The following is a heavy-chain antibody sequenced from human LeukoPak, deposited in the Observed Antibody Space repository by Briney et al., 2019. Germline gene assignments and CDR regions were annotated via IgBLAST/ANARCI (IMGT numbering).Heavy chain of an antibody. CDR3: ARVDTAMVNAFDI. Sequence: GGSLRLSCAASGFTFANYAMGWVRQAPGKGLEWVSAISGSSDSTYYADSVKGRFTISRDNAKNSLYLQMNSLRAEDTAVYYCARVDTAMVNAFDIWGQGTMVTVSS. D-gene: IGHD5-18*01. CDR1: GFTFANYA. J-gene: IGHJ3*02. V-gene: IGHV3-23*01. CDR2: ISGSSDST.